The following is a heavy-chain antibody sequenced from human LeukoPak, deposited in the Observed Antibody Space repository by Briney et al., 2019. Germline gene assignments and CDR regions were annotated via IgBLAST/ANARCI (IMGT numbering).Heavy chain of an antibody. J-gene: IGHJ4*02. CDR2: VKSKIHGGTT. CDR1: GFTFSSYA. CDR3: IGVAEGY. D-gene: IGHD2-15*01. V-gene: IGHV3-15*05. Sequence: GGSLRLSCAASGFTFSSYAMSWVRQAPEKGLEWLGRVKSKIHGGTTEYAAPVKGRFTISRDDSQNTVYLQMNSLKTEDTAVYYCIGVAEGYWGQGTLVTVSS.